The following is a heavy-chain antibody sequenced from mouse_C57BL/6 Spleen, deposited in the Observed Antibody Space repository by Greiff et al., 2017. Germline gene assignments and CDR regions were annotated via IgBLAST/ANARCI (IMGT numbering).Heavy chain of an antibody. CDR2: ISSGGDYI. Sequence: EVKVVESGEGLVKPGGSLKLSCAASGFTFSSYAMSWVRQTPEKRLEWVAYISSGGDYIYYADTVKGRFTISRDNARNTLYLQMSSLKSEDTAMYYCTRERYGYDDAMDYWGQGTSVTVSS. V-gene: IGHV5-9-1*02. J-gene: IGHJ4*01. D-gene: IGHD2-2*01. CDR3: TRERYGYDDAMDY. CDR1: GFTFSSYA.